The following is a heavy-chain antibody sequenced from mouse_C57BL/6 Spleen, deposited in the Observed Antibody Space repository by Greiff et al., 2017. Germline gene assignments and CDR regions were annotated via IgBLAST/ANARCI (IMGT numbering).Heavy chain of an antibody. V-gene: IGHV2-9*01. J-gene: IGHJ3*01. Sequence: QVQLQQSGPGLVAPSQSLSITCTVSGFSLTSYGVDWVRQPPGKGLEWLGVIWGGGSTNYNSALMSRLSLSKDNSKSQVFLKMNSLQTDDTAMYYCAKHGSDYYGSSYGWFAYWGQGGLGTVSA. CDR2: IWGGGST. D-gene: IGHD1-1*01. CDR3: AKHGSDYYGSSYGWFAY. CDR1: GFSLTSYG.